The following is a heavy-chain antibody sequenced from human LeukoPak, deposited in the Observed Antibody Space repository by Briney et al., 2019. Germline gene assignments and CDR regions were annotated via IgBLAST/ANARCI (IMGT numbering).Heavy chain of an antibody. CDR3: ASDPSFWSTPYFDY. J-gene: IGHJ4*02. CDR1: GFTFSSYA. V-gene: IGHV3-23*01. D-gene: IGHD3-3*01. Sequence: GGSLRLSCAASGFTFSSYAMSWVRQAPGKGLEWVSAISGSGGSTYYADSVKGRFTISRDNSKNTLYLQMNSLRAEDTAVYYCASDPSFWSTPYFDYWGQGTLVTVSS. CDR2: ISGSGGST.